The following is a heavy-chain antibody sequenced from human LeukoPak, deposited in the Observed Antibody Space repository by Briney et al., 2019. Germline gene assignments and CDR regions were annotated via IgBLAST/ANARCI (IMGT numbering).Heavy chain of an antibody. J-gene: IGHJ4*02. CDR2: IYYSGST. D-gene: IGHD6-19*01. CDR1: GGSISSGGYY. V-gene: IGHV4-31*03. Sequence: PSQTLSLTCTVSGGSISSGGYYGSWIRQHPGKGLEWIGYIYYSGSTYYNPSLKSRVTISVDTSKNQFSLKLSSVTAADTAVYYCARGRWGYSSGWYVVYYFDYWGQGTLVTVSS. CDR3: ARGRWGYSSGWYVVYYFDY.